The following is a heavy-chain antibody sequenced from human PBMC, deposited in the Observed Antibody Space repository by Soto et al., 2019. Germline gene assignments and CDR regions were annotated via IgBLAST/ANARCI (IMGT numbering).Heavy chain of an antibody. CDR2: ISSSSSYI. V-gene: IGHV3-21*01. J-gene: IGHJ6*03. Sequence: PGGSLRLSCAASGFTFSSYSMNWVRQAPGKGLEWVSSISSSSSYIYYADSVKGRFTISRDNAKNSLYLQMNSLRAEDTAVYYCARDGYRHYYYYMDVWGKGTTVTVSS. D-gene: IGHD5-18*01. CDR3: ARDGYRHYYYYMDV. CDR1: GFTFSSYS.